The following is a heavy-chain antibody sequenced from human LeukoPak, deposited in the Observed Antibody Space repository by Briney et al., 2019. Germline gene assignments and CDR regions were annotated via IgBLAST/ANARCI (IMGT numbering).Heavy chain of an antibody. CDR2: INPNSGGT. CDR1: GYTFTSYG. D-gene: IGHD5-12*01. Sequence: GASVKVSCKASGYTFTSYGISWVRQAPGQGLEWMGRINPNSGGTNYAQKFQGRVTMTRDTSISTAYMELSRLRSDDTAVNYCALDVDFLPWGQGTLVTVSS. J-gene: IGHJ5*02. CDR3: ALDVDFLP. V-gene: IGHV1-2*06.